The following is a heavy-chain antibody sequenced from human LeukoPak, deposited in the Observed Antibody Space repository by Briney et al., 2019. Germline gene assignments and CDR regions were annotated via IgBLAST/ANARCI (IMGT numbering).Heavy chain of an antibody. D-gene: IGHD5-18*01. J-gene: IGHJ6*02. CDR3: ARVDTGYYYYGMDV. CDR2: ISAYNGNT. Sequence: ASVKVSCKASGYTFTSYGISWVRQAPGQGLEWMGWISAYNGNTNYAQKLQGRVTMTTDTSTSTAYMELRSLRSDDTAVYYCARVDTGYYYYGMDVWGQGTTATVSS. CDR1: GYTFTSYG. V-gene: IGHV1-18*01.